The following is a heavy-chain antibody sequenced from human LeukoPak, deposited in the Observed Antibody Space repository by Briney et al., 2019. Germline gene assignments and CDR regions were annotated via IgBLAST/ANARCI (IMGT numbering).Heavy chain of an antibody. D-gene: IGHD3-10*01. CDR2: ISSSSSTI. V-gene: IGHV3-48*04. J-gene: IGHJ4*02. Sequence: GGSLRLSCAVSGFTFSNYAMNWVRQATGKGLEWVSYISSSSSTIYYADSVKGRFTISRDNAKHSLYLQMNRLRAEDTAVYYCARSPMVRGVIPFDYWGQGTLVTVSS. CDR1: GFTFSNYA. CDR3: ARSPMVRGVIPFDY.